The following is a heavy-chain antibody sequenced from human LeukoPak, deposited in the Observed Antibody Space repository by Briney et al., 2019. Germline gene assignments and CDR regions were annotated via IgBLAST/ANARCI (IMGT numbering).Heavy chain of an antibody. CDR3: ARDRGAFDP. J-gene: IGHJ5*02. V-gene: IGHV3-48*04. D-gene: IGHD3-10*01. CDR1: GFTFSSYS. CDR2: ISSSSSTI. Sequence: GGSLRLSCAVSGFTFSSYSMNWVRQAPGKGLEWVSYISSSSSTIYYADSVKGRFTISRDNAKNSLYLQMNSLRAEDTAVYYCARDRGAFDPWGQGTLVTVSS.